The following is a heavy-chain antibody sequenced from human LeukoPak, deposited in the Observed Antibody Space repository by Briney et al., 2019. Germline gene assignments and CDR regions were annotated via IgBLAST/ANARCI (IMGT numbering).Heavy chain of an antibody. CDR1: GGSISSGGYY. CDR2: IYYSGST. Sequence: SETLSLTCTVSGGSISSGGYYWSWLRQHPGKGLEWIVYIYYSGSTYYNPSLKSRVTISVDTSKNQFSLKLSSVTAADTAVYYCARDVYSYGYNWFDPWGQGTLVTVSS. V-gene: IGHV4-31*03. D-gene: IGHD5-18*01. CDR3: ARDVYSYGYNWFDP. J-gene: IGHJ5*02.